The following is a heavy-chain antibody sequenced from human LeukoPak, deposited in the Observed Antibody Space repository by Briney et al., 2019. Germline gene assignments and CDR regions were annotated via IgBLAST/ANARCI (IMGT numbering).Heavy chain of an antibody. Sequence: SETLSLTCAVYGGSFSNYYWSWIRQPPGKGLEWIGEINDSGRTNYNPSLMSRVTVSVDTSKNQFSLRLTSVTATDAAVYYCARRWNYGRNYYIDVWGKGATVSVSS. CDR3: ARRWNYGRNYYIDV. V-gene: IGHV4-34*01. J-gene: IGHJ6*03. D-gene: IGHD1-7*01. CDR2: INDSGRT. CDR1: GGSFSNYY.